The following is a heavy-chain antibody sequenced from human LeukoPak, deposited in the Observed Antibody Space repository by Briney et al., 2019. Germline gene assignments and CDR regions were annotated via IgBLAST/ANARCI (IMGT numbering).Heavy chain of an antibody. CDR3: ANPKGDSGSYYTFDY. Sequence: GGSLRLSCAASGFTFSSYSMNWVRQAPGKGLEWVSTISGSGGGTYYADSVKGRFTISRDNSKNTLYLQMNSLRAEDTAIYYCANPKGDSGSYYTFDYWGQGTLVTVPS. V-gene: IGHV3-23*01. CDR1: GFTFSSYS. CDR2: ISGSGGGT. D-gene: IGHD3-10*01. J-gene: IGHJ4*02.